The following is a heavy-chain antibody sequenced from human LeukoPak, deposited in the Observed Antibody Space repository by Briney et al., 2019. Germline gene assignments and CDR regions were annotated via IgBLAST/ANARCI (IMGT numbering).Heavy chain of an antibody. CDR3: ARHSVVLRFFY. Sequence: PSETLSLTCTVSGGSISSSSYYWGWIRQPPGKGLEWIGSIYYSGSTYYNPSLKSRVTISVDTSKNQFSLKLSSVTAADTAVYYCARHSVVLRFFYWGQGTLVTVSS. CDR1: GGSISSSSYY. D-gene: IGHD3-3*01. V-gene: IGHV4-39*01. CDR2: IYYSGST. J-gene: IGHJ4*02.